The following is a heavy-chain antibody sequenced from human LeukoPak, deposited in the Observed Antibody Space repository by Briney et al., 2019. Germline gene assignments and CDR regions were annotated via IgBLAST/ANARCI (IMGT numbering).Heavy chain of an antibody. J-gene: IGHJ3*02. CDR1: GFTFRNFG. Sequence: GGSLRLSCAASGFTFRNFGIHWVRQAPGKGPEWVAVISNDGSNKYYADSVRGRFTISRDNSKNTLYLQMNSLRAADTAVYYCAIPDADAFDIWGQGTMVTVSS. V-gene: IGHV3-30*03. CDR2: ISNDGSNK. CDR3: AIPDADAFDI.